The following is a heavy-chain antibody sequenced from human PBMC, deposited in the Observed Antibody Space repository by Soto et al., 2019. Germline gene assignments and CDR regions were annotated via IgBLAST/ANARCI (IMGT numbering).Heavy chain of an antibody. V-gene: IGHV4-39*01. CDR2: VYYSGST. D-gene: IGHD2-15*01. Sequence: SETLSLTCTVSGGSVSSSSYYWGWVRQPPGKGLEWIGSVYYSGSTYYNPSLESRVTISVDKSKNQFSLKLTSVTAADTAVYYCARHRGSGGSPRPLDYWGQGTLVTVSS. CDR3: ARHRGSGGSPRPLDY. J-gene: IGHJ4*02. CDR1: GGSVSSSSYY.